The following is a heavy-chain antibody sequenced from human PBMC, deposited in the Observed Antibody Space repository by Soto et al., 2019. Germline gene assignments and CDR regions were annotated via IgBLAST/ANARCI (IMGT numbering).Heavy chain of an antibody. CDR3: ARIKLGEWFFINVDVYDMDV. V-gene: IGHV3-48*02. Sequence: EVQMVESGGDLVQPGGSLRLSCVASGFSLSDYAVNWVRQAPGKGLEWVSFISSDSRTIYYADSVEGRFTVSRDNARNSVSLQMDSLRDEDAAVYYCARIKLGEWFFINVDVYDMDVWGQGTPVTVSS. CDR2: ISSDSRTI. J-gene: IGHJ6*02. CDR1: GFSLSDYA. D-gene: IGHD3-16*01.